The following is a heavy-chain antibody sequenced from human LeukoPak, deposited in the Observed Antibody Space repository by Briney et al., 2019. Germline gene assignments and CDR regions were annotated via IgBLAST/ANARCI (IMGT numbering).Heavy chain of an antibody. D-gene: IGHD3-16*01. V-gene: IGHV3-30*18. CDR3: AKDQGGVAAANSDGFDY. CDR1: GFTFNSYG. J-gene: IGHJ4*02. Sequence: GGSLRLSCAASGFTFNSYGMHWVRQAPGKGLEWVAVISYDGSNKYYADSVKGRFTISRDNSKNTLYLQMNSLRAEDTAVYYCAKDQGGVAAANSDGFDYWGQGTLVTVSS. CDR2: ISYDGSNK.